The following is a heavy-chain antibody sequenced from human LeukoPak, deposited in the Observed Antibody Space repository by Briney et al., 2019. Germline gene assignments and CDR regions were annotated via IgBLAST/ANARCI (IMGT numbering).Heavy chain of an antibody. CDR2: FDPEDGET. Sequence: ASVKVSRKVSGYTLTEFSMHWVRQAPGNGLEWMGGFDPEDGETFYAQKFQGRVTMTEDTSTDTAYMELSSLRSEDTAVYYCATLYYYDSSGFYRNDFWGQGTLVTVSS. D-gene: IGHD3-22*01. CDR1: GYTLTEFS. J-gene: IGHJ4*02. V-gene: IGHV1-24*01. CDR3: ATLYYYDSSGFYRNDF.